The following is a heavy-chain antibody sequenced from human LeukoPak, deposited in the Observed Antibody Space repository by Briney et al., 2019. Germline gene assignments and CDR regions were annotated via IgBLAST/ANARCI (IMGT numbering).Heavy chain of an antibody. Sequence: SETLSLTCAVYGGSFSGYYWSWIRQPPGKGLEWIGEIDHSGSTNYNPSLKSRVTISVDTSKTQFSLKLSSVTAADTAVYYCARQSSRGDYYFDYWGQGTLVTVSS. CDR1: GGSFSGYY. CDR2: IDHSGST. J-gene: IGHJ4*02. D-gene: IGHD2-21*02. V-gene: IGHV4-34*01. CDR3: ARQSSRGDYYFDY.